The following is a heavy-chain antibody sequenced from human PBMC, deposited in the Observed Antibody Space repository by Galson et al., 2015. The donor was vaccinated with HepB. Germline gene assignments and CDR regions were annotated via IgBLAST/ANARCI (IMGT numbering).Heavy chain of an antibody. Sequence: SVKVSCKASGYTFTGYYMHWVRQAPGQGLEWMGWINPNSGGTNYAQKFQGWVTMTRDTSISTAYMELSRLRSDDTAVYYCARDGPSLRYFAWFWGGYGMVVWGQGTLVTVSS. D-gene: IGHD3-9*01. CDR2: INPNSGGT. J-gene: IGHJ6*02. CDR3: ARDGPSLRYFAWFWGGYGMVV. CDR1: GYTFTGYY. V-gene: IGHV1-2*04.